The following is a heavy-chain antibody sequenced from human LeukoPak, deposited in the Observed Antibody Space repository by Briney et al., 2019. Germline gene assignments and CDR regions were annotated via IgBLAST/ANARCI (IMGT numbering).Heavy chain of an antibody. V-gene: IGHV3-23*01. CDR3: ARGEREVGASPPDY. CDR1: GFTFSSYA. D-gene: IGHD1-26*01. J-gene: IGHJ4*02. CDR2: ISGSGGST. Sequence: GGSLRLSCAASGFTFSSYAMSWVRQAPGKGLEWVSAISGSGGSTYYADSVKGRFTISRDNSKNTLYLQMNSLRAEDTAVYYCARGEREVGASPPDYWGQGTLVTVSS.